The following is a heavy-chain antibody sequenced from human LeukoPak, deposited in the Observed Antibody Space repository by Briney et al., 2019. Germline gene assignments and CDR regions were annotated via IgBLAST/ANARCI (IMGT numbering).Heavy chain of an antibody. CDR1: GGTFSSYA. CDR2: IIPIFGTA. CDR3: ARRFMTTVTTGSRYYGMDV. J-gene: IGHJ6*02. D-gene: IGHD4-17*01. Sequence: SVKVSCKASGGTFSSYAISWVRQAPGQGLEWMGGIIPIFGTANYAQKFQGRVTITADESTSTAYMELSSLRSEDTAVYYCARRFMTTVTTGSRYYGMDVWGQGTTVTVSS. V-gene: IGHV1-69*13.